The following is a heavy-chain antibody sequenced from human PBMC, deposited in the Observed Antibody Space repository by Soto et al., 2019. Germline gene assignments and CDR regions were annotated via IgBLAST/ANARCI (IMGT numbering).Heavy chain of an antibody. Sequence: QVQLVQSGAEVKKPGASVKVSCKASGYTFTSYGISWVRQAPGQGLEWRGWISAYNGNTNYAQKLQGRVTMTTDTPPSTAYMELRSLRSDDTAVYYCARGDDYGDHVPNWFAPWGQGTLVPVSS. CDR1: GYTFTSYG. J-gene: IGHJ5*02. CDR3: ARGDDYGDHVPNWFAP. V-gene: IGHV1-18*01. CDR2: ISAYNGNT. D-gene: IGHD4-17*01.